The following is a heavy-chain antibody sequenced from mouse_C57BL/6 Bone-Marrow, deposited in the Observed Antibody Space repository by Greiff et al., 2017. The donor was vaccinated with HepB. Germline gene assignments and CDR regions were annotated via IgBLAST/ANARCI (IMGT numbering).Heavy chain of an antibody. J-gene: IGHJ3*01. Sequence: EVKLMESGGDLVKPGGSLKLSCAASGFTFSSYGMSWVRQTPDKRLEWVATISSGGSYTYYPDSVKVRFTISRDNAKNTLYLQMSSLNSEDTAMYYCARHYDYLFAYWGQGTLVTVSA. CDR2: ISSGGSYT. CDR3: ARHYDYLFAY. CDR1: GFTFSSYG. V-gene: IGHV5-6*01. D-gene: IGHD2-4*01.